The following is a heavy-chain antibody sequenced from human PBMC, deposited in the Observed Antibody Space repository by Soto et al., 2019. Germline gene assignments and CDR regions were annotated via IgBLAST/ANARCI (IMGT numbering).Heavy chain of an antibody. CDR3: ARDPMAVAGTDYYYGMDV. CDR1: GFTFSSYS. J-gene: IGHJ6*02. CDR2: IWYDGSNK. Sequence: GGSLRLSCAASGFTFSSYSMNWVRQAPGKGLEWVAVIWYDGSNKYYADSVKGRFTIPRDNSKNTLYLQMNSLRAEDTAVYYCARDPMAVAGTDYYYGMDVWGQGTTVTVSS. D-gene: IGHD6-19*01. V-gene: IGHV3-33*08.